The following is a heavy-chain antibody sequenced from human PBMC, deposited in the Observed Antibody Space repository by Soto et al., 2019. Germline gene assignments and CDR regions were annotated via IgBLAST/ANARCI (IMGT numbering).Heavy chain of an antibody. Sequence: QLQLQESGPGPVKPSETLFLTCTVSGGSISRSNYYWGWIRQPPGKGLEWIVGLYYGGSTFYNPSLNGRVPISVDTSKNQFSLKLSSVTAADTAVDYWAKHGAWAPLDDWGQGTLVTVSS. D-gene: IGHD3-16*01. CDR1: GGSISRSNYY. CDR2: LYYGGST. J-gene: IGHJ4*02. CDR3: AKHGAWAPLDD. V-gene: IGHV4-39*01.